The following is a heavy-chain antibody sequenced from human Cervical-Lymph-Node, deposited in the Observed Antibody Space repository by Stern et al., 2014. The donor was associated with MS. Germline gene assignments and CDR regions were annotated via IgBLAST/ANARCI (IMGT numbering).Heavy chain of an antibody. V-gene: IGHV1-69*01. CDR1: GGTFSTYT. CDR2: TTPIFGAV. Sequence: VQLVQSGAEVRKPGSSVKVSCKTSGGTFSTYTFSWLRQAPGPGLEWMGGTTPIFGAVKYTQTFQGRVTITADESTSTADMELSDLRSEDTAVYYCATGGSGFFDSWGQGTLVTVSS. CDR3: ATGGSGFFDS. J-gene: IGHJ4*02. D-gene: IGHD2-15*01.